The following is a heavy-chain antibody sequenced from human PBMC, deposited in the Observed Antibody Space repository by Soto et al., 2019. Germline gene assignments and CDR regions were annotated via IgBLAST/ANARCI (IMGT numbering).Heavy chain of an antibody. Sequence: QLQLQESGPGLVKPSETLSLTCTVSGGSISSSSYYWGWIRQPPGKGLEWIGSIYYSGSTYYNPSLKCRFTISVDTSKNQFSLKLTSVTAADTAVYYCARHVVSYGQYNWFDPWGQVTLVTVSS. CDR2: IYYSGST. D-gene: IGHD5-18*01. J-gene: IGHJ5*02. V-gene: IGHV4-39*01. CDR1: GGSISSSSYY. CDR3: ARHVVSYGQYNWFDP.